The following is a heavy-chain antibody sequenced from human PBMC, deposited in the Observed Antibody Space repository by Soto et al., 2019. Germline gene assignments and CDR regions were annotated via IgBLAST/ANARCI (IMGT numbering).Heavy chain of an antibody. J-gene: IGHJ6*02. CDR3: AREDSSSSDYYYGMDV. CDR2: ISYDGSNK. CDR1: EFEFGAYS. D-gene: IGHD6-6*01. V-gene: IGHV3-30*03. Sequence: GGSLRLSCAASEFEFGAYSMPWVRQDPDKGLEWVAVISYDGSNKYYADSVKGRFTISRDNSKNTLYLQMNSLRAEDTAVYYCAREDSSSSDYYYGMDVWGQGTTVTVSS.